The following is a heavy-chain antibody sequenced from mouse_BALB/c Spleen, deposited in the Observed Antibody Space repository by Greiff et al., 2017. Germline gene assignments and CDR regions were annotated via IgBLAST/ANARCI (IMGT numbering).Heavy chain of an antibody. CDR1: GYTFTSYW. Sequence: LQQPGSELVRPGASVKLSCKASGYTFTSYWMHWVKQRHGQGLEWIGNIYPGSGSTNYAEKFKSKGTLTVDTSTSTAYMHLSSLTAEDYAVYFCTRGITTATSWFAYWGQGTLVTVSA. CDR2: IYPGSGST. D-gene: IGHD1-2*01. V-gene: IGHV1S22*01. J-gene: IGHJ3*01. CDR3: TRGITTATSWFAY.